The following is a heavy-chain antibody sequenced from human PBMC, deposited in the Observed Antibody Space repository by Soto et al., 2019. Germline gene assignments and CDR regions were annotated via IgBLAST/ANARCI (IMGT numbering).Heavy chain of an antibody. CDR2: INHSGST. Sequence: QVQLQQWGAGLLKPSETLSLTCAVYGGSFSGYYWSWIRQPPGKGLEWIGEINHSGSTNYNPSLKSRVTISVDTSKNQFSLKLSSVTAADTAVYYCARGSGWVGGWFDPWGQGTLVTVSS. D-gene: IGHD6-19*01. J-gene: IGHJ5*02. CDR3: ARGSGWVGGWFDP. CDR1: GGSFSGYY. V-gene: IGHV4-34*01.